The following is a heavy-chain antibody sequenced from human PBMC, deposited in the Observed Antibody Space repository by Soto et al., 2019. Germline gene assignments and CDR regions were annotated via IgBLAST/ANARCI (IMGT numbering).Heavy chain of an antibody. J-gene: IGHJ4*02. CDR3: ARLSYYDILTGYYGLHYFDY. CDR2: IYPGDSDT. CDR1: GYSFSSYW. D-gene: IGHD3-9*01. Sequence: GESLKISCQGFGYSFSSYWIGWVRQMPGKGLEWMGLIYPGDSDTRYSPSFQGQVTISADKSISTAYLQWSSLKASDTAMYYCARLSYYDILTGYYGLHYFDYWGQGTLVTVSS. V-gene: IGHV5-51*01.